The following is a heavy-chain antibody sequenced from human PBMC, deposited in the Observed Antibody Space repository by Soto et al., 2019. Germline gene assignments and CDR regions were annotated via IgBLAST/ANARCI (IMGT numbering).Heavy chain of an antibody. CDR1: GFTFSSYS. V-gene: IGHV3-21*01. J-gene: IGHJ4*02. CDR2: TSSSSSYI. D-gene: IGHD1-7*01. Sequence: GGSLRLSCAASGFTFSSYSMNWVRQAPGKGLEWVSSTSSSSSYIYYADSVKGRFTISRDNAKNSLYLQMNSLRAEDTAVYYCARDQEMETGTTDFDYWGQGTLVTVSS. CDR3: ARDQEMETGTTDFDY.